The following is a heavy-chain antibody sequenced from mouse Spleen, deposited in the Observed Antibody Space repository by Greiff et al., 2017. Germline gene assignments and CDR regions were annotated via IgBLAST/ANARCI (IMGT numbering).Heavy chain of an antibody. CDR1: GYTFTSYY. CDR2: INPSNGGT. V-gene: IGHV1S81*02. J-gene: IGHJ4*01. D-gene: IGHD2-4*01. CDR3: TRREIYYEYDYAMDY. Sequence: QVQLKQSGAELVKPGASVKLSCKASGYTFTSYYMYWVKQRPGQGLEWIGEINPSNGGTNFNEKFKSKATLTVDKSSSTAYMQLSSLTSDDSAVYYCTRREIYYEYDYAMDYWGQGTSGTGSS.